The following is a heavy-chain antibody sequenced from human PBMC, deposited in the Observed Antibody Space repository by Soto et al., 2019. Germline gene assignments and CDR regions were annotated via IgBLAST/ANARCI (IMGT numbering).Heavy chain of an antibody. CDR3: ARDGSGYRSRASPMDV. V-gene: IGHV1-69*13. J-gene: IGHJ6*02. Sequence: SVKVSCKASGDTFSSYAISWVRQAPGQGLEWMGGIIPIFGTANYAQKFQGRATITADESTSTAYMELSSLRSEDTAVYYCARDGSGYRSRASPMDVWGQGTTVTVSS. CDR1: GDTFSSYA. CDR2: IIPIFGTA. D-gene: IGHD3-22*01.